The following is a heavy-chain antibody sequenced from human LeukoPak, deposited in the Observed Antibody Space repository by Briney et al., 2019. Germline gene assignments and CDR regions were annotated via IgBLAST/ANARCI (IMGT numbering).Heavy chain of an antibody. V-gene: IGHV1-69*06. D-gene: IGHD2-15*01. CDR2: IIPIFGTA. CDR3: ARVDEVVVAATFWDY. CDR1: GGTFSSYA. J-gene: IGHJ4*02. Sequence: ASVKVSCEASGGTFSSYAISWVRQAPGQGLEWMGGIIPIFGTANYAQKFQGRVTITADKSTSTAYMELSSLRSEDTAVYYCARVDEVVVAATFWDYWGQGTLVTVSS.